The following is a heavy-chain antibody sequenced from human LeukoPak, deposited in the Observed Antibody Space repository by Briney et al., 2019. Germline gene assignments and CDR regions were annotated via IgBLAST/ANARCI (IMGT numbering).Heavy chain of an antibody. CDR1: GYSISRGYY. CDR2: VHHTGST. V-gene: IGHV4-38-2*02. J-gene: IGHJ5*02. D-gene: IGHD3-10*01. Sequence: SETLSLTCNVSGYSISRGYYWGWIRQPPGKGLEWMGSVHHTGSTYYNPSLRSRVSISVDKSTNHISLEVTSVTAADTAVYYCARDWGFGDSEDWFDPWGQGTLVTVSS. CDR3: ARDWGFGDSEDWFDP.